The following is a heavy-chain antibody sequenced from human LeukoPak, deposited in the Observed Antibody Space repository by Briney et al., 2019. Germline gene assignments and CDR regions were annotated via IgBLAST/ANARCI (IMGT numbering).Heavy chain of an antibody. J-gene: IGHJ5*02. CDR3: ARHGSVRSPLGP. D-gene: IGHD3-10*01. CDR2: IYATGST. Sequence: SETLSPTCTVSGGSISSYYWSWIRRPPGKGLEWIGYIYATGSTNYNPSLKSRVTISVDTSKNQFSLNLRSVTAADTAVYYCARHGSVRSPLGPWGQGTLVTVSS. V-gene: IGHV4-4*09. CDR1: GGSISSYY.